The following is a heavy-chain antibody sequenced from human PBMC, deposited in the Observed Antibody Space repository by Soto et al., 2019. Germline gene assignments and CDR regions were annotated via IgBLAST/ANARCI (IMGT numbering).Heavy chain of an antibody. CDR2: IYTSASI. CDR1: GADINTYS. Sequence: LSLTCSVSGADINTYSWTWIRQPAGKGLEWIGRIYTSASINYSPSLKGRVTLSVDTSTNQVSLRLASVTAADTAIYYCARDREAGYNFYYGMDVWGQGTTVTVSS. D-gene: IGHD6-19*01. V-gene: IGHV4-4*07. J-gene: IGHJ6*02. CDR3: ARDREAGYNFYYGMDV.